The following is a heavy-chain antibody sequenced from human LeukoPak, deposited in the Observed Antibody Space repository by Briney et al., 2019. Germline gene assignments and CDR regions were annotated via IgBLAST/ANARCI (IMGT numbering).Heavy chain of an antibody. Sequence: GGSLRLCGAASGFTCSSYERNWVRQAPGKGLECVSEISSSGRTMYYADSVKGRLTIARVNAKNSLYLQMNSLSDGDMAVYSCATDLTGYSFDYWRQGTLVTVS. V-gene: IGHV3-48*03. CDR2: ISSSGRTM. CDR1: GFTCSSYE. J-gene: IGHJ4*02. D-gene: IGHD5-18*01. CDR3: ATDLTGYSFDY.